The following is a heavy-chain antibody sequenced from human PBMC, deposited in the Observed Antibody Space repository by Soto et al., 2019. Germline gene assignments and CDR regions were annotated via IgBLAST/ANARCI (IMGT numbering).Heavy chain of an antibody. Sequence: LXLSCAASGFTFTRYSMNWVRQAPGKGLEWVSSISSTTNYIYYADSMKGRFTVSRDNAKNSVYLEMNSLSAEDTAVYYCARESEDLTSNFDYWGQGTLVTVSS. CDR1: GFTFTRYS. V-gene: IGHV3-21*01. CDR3: ARESEDLTSNFDY. CDR2: ISSTTNYI. J-gene: IGHJ4*02.